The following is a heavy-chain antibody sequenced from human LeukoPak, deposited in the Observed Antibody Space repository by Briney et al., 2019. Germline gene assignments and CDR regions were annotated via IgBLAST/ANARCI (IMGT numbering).Heavy chain of an antibody. D-gene: IGHD3-10*01. CDR3: AHGERRPLAWFDP. CDR2: IYSNGDK. J-gene: IGHJ5*02. Sequence: TLSLTCTVSGGSISSYYWSWIRQPPGKALEWVALIYSNGDKRYSPPLESRLTITKDTSKNQVVLTMTNMDPVDTATYYCAHGERRPLAWFDPWGQGTLVTVSS. CDR1: GGSISSYYW. V-gene: IGHV2-5*01.